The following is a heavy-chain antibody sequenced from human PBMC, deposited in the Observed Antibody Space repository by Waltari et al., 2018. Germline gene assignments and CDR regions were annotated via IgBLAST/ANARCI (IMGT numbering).Heavy chain of an antibody. J-gene: IGHJ3*02. Sequence: TFSSYWMSWVRQAPGKGLEWVANIKQDGSEKYYVDSVKGRFTISRDNAKNSLYLQMNSLRAEDTAVYYCASATSSIAPSGIWGQGTMVTVSS. D-gene: IGHD6-6*01. CDR1: TFSSYW. V-gene: IGHV3-7*01. CDR2: IKQDGSEK. CDR3: ASATSSIAPSGI.